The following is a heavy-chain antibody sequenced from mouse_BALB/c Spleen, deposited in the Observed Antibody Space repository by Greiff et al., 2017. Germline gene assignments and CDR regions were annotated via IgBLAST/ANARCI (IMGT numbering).Heavy chain of an antibody. V-gene: IGHV2-9*02. CDR2: IWAGGST. J-gene: IGHJ3*01. CDR1: GFSLTSYG. Sequence: QVQLKQSGPGLVAPSQSLSITCTVSGFSLTSYGVHWVRQPPGKGLEWLGVIWAGGSTNYNSALMSRLSISKDNSKSQVFLKMNSLQTDDTAMYYCARDRGYYGSTAYWGQGTLVTVSA. D-gene: IGHD1-1*01. CDR3: ARDRGYYGSTAY.